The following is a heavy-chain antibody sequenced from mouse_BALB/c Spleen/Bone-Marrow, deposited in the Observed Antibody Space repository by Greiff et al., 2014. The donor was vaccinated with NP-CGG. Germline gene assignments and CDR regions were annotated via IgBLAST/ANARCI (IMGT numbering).Heavy chain of an antibody. CDR2: IYAGNVHT. J-gene: IGHJ3*01. CDR3: ARDDYGSSSFAY. V-gene: IGHV1S56*01. D-gene: IGHD1-1*01. Sequence: QVHLQQSGPGLVKPGASVRLSCKASGYTFTSYYIHWVKQMPGQGLEWIGCIYAGNVHTKYNEKFKCKATLTADKSASTAYMQLSSLTSEDFAVYCCARDDYGSSSFAYWGQGTLVTVSA. CDR1: GYTFTSYY.